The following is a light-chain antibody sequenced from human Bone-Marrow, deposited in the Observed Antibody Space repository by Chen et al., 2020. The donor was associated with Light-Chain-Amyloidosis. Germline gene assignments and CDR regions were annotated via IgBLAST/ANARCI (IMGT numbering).Light chain of an antibody. V-gene: IGLV4-69*01. CDR2: LNSGGSH. Sequence: QLVLTQSPSASASLGASVKLTCTLSSGHSTYAISWHQQQPEKGPRYLMKLNSGGSHSKGDGIPDRFSGSSSGAERYLTISNLQSEDEADYYCQSWGTGIQVFGGGTKLTVL. CDR3: QSWGTGIQV. CDR1: SGHSTYA. J-gene: IGLJ2*01.